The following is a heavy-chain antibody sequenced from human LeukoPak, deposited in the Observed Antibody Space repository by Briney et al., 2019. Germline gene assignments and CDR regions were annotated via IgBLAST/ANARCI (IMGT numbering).Heavy chain of an antibody. D-gene: IGHD6-6*01. CDR2: INHSGST. J-gene: IGHJ6*03. Sequence: SETLSLTCAVYGGSFSGYYWSWIRQPPGKGLEWIGEINHSGSTNYSPSLKSRVIMSADTSKNHFSLKLSSVTAADTAVYYCARAVPYYYYMDVWGKGTTDTVSS. CDR3: ARAVPYYYYMDV. CDR1: GGSFSGYY. V-gene: IGHV4-34*01.